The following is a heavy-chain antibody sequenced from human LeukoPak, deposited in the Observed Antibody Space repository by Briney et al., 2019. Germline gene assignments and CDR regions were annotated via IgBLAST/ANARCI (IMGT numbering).Heavy chain of an antibody. CDR1: GFTVSSNY. Sequence: PGGSLRLSCAASGFTVSSNYMSWVRQAPGKGLEWVSVIYSGGSTYYADSVKGRFTISRDNSKNTLYLQMNSLRAEDTAVYYCARDLLLGYYGMDVWGQGTTVTVSS. CDR2: IYSGGST. V-gene: IGHV3-66*01. J-gene: IGHJ6*02. CDR3: ARDLLLGYYGMDV.